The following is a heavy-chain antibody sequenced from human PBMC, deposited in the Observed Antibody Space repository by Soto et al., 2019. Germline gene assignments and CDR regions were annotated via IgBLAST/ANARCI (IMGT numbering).Heavy chain of an antibody. D-gene: IGHD1-26*01. CDR3: ARDIRTSGSLQGEDY. V-gene: IGHV3-30*04. Sequence: GESLKISCAASGFTFSSYAMHWVRQAPGKGLEWVAVISYDGSNKYYADSVTGRFTISRDNSKNTLYLQMNSLRAEDTAVYYGARDIRTSGSLQGEDYWGQGTLVTVSS. CDR1: GFTFSSYA. CDR2: ISYDGSNK. J-gene: IGHJ4*02.